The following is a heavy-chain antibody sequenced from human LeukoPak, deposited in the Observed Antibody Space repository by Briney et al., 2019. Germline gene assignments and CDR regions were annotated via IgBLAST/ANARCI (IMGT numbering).Heavy chain of an antibody. V-gene: IGHV3-48*04. D-gene: IGHD6-13*01. CDR2: ITSSSSTT. CDR1: GLTFSSYS. J-gene: IGHJ4*02. Sequence: GGSLRLSCAAFGLTFSSYSMNWVRQPPGKGLEWVSSITSSSSTTYYASSVKGRFTISRDNAKNSLYLQMNSLSAEDRAVYYCARDAADWAAAGKYFDYWGQGTVVTVSS. CDR3: ARDAADWAAAGKYFDY.